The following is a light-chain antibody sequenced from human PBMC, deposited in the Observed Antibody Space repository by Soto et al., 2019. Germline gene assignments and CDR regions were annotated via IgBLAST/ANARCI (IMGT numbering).Light chain of an antibody. CDR3: KSYDPTLRTSL. CDR2: SNN. Sequence: QSVLTQPPSVSGAPWQRVTISCTGSRSNIGAGHAVHWYQQLTGTAPKLLIHSNNNRPSGVPDRFSGCKSGTSAYLAIAGLQADDEADYYCKSYDPTLRTSLFGGGTKLTVL. CDR1: RSNIGAGHA. J-gene: IGLJ2*01. V-gene: IGLV1-40*01.